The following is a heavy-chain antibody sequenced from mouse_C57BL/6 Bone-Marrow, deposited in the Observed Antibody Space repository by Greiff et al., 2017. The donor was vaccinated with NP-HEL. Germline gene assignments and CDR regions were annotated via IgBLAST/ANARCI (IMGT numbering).Heavy chain of an antibody. D-gene: IGHD3-2*02. J-gene: IGHJ2*01. CDR1: GFTFSDYG. Sequence: DVMLVESGGGLVKPGGSLKLSCAASGFTFSDYGMHWVRQAPEKGLEWVAYISSGSSTIYYADTVKGRFTIARDNAKNTLFLQMTSLRSEDTAMYYCARRSGYHFDYWGQGTTLTVSS. CDR3: ARRSGYHFDY. V-gene: IGHV5-17*01. CDR2: ISSGSSTI.